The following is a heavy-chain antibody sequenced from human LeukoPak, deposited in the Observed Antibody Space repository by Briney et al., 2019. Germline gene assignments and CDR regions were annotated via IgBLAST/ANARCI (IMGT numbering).Heavy chain of an antibody. CDR1: GYTFTGYY. V-gene: IGHV1-2*02. Sequence: ASVKVSCKASGYTFTGYYMHWVRQAPGQGLEWMGWINPNSGGTNYAQKFQGRVTMTRDTSISTAYMELSRLRSDDTAVYYCARDNRWYCSSTSCDSWFDHWGQGTLVTVSS. CDR2: INPNSGGT. J-gene: IGHJ5*02. D-gene: IGHD2-2*01. CDR3: ARDNRWYCSSTSCDSWFDH.